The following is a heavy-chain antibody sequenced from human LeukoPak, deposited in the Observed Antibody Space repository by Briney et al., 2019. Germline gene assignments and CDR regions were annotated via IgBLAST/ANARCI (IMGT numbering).Heavy chain of an antibody. CDR3: ARAKGLHYDSSGYFDY. CDR2: IYTSGST. Sequence: TTSETLSLTCTVSGGSISSYYWSWIRQPAGKGLEWIGRIYTSGSTNYNPSLKSRVTMSVDTSKNQFSLKLSSVTAADTAVYYCARAKGLHYDSSGYFDYWGQGTTVTVSS. D-gene: IGHD3-22*01. CDR1: GGSISSYY. V-gene: IGHV4-4*07. J-gene: IGHJ4*03.